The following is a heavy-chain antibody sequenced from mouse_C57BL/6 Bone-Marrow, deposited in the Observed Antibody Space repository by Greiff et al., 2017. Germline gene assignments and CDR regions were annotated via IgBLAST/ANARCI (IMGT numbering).Heavy chain of an antibody. CDR3: ASSTMVTPTGDYVDY. D-gene: IGHD2-2*01. V-gene: IGHV1-55*01. CDR2: IYPGSGST. CDR1: GYTFTSYW. Sequence: VQLQQPGAELVKPGASVKMSCKASGYTFTSYWITWVKQRPGQGLEWIGDIYPGSGSTNYNEKFKSKATLTVDTSSSTAYMQLSSLTSEDSSVYYWASSTMVTPTGDYVDYWGQGTTLTVSA. J-gene: IGHJ2*01.